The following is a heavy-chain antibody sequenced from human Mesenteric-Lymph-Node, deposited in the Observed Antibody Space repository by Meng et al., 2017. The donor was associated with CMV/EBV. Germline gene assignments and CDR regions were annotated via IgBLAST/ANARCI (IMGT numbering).Heavy chain of an antibody. V-gene: IGHV1-69*10. J-gene: IGHJ6*02. CDR1: GGTFSSYA. CDR3: ARDGGRGSCIGTTCYSYYYHMDV. CDR2: IIPIFGIA. Sequence: SVKVSCKASGGTFSSYAISWVRQAPGQGPEWMGAIIPIFGIANYAQKFQGRVTITADKSTSTAYMELNSLTSEDTAVYYCARDGGRGSCIGTTCYSYYYHMDVWGQGTTVTVSS. D-gene: IGHD2-15*01.